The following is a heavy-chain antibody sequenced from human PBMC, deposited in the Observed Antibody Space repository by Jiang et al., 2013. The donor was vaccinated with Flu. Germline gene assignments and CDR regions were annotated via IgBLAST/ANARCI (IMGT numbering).Heavy chain of an antibody. CDR2: IKQDGSET. J-gene: IGHJ4*02. D-gene: IGHD3-16*01. Sequence: GLVQPGGSLRLSCAASGFTFSSYWMSWVRQAPGKGLEWVANIKQDGSETSYVDSVKGRFTISRDNAKNSQYLQMNSLRAEDMAVYYCAREGRGGFDYWGQGTLVTVSS. V-gene: IGHV3-7*03. CDR3: AREGRGGFDY. CDR1: GFTFSSYW.